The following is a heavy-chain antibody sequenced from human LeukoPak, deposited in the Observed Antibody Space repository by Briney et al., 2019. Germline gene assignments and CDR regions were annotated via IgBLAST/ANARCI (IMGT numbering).Heavy chain of an antibody. CDR3: AREDGQQWLVVHY. J-gene: IGHJ4*02. Sequence: GASVKVSCKASGYTFTSYDINWVRQATGQGLEWMGWMNPNSGNTGYAQKFQGRVTITRDTSTSTVYMELSSLRSEDTAVYYCAREDGQQWLVVHYWGQGTLVTVSS. CDR2: MNPNSGNT. D-gene: IGHD6-19*01. V-gene: IGHV1-8*03. CDR1: GYTFTSYD.